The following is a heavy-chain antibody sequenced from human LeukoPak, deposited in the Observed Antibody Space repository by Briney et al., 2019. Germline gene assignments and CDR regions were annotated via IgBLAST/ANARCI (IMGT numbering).Heavy chain of an antibody. CDR1: GGSISGYY. V-gene: IGHV4-59*08. J-gene: IGHJ6*02. D-gene: IGHD2-2*01. CDR3: ARHPPVPVFQNGMDV. CDR2: IYYSGTT. Sequence: SETLSLTCTVSGGSISGYYWSWIRQPPGKGLEWIGYIYYSGTTNYNPSLKSRVTISVDTSKNQFSLKLNSVSAADTAVYFCARHPPVPVFQNGMDVWGQGTTVTVSS.